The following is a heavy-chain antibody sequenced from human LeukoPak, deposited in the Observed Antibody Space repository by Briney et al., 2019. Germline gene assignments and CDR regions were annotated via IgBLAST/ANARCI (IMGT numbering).Heavy chain of an antibody. J-gene: IGHJ4*02. Sequence: QTGGSLRLSCAASGFTLSSYAMHWVRQAPGKGLEWVAVIWYDGSNKYYADSVKGRFTISRDNSRNTLYLQMNSLRAEDTAVYYCARWGSGSYSTFDYWGQGTLVTVSS. CDR1: GFTLSSYA. D-gene: IGHD1-26*01. CDR3: ARWGSGSYSTFDY. CDR2: IWYDGSNK. V-gene: IGHV3-33*08.